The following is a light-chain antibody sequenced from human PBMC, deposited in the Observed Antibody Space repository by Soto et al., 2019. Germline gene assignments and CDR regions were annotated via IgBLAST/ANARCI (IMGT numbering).Light chain of an antibody. V-gene: IGKV1-17*01. CDR1: QGIGND. Sequence: DIQMTQSPSSLSASVGDRVTITCRASQGIGNDLGWYQHKPGKAPKRLIYAASSLQSGVPSRFRGSRSGTEFTLTINSLQPEAFATYYCLQHNSYPRPFGQGTKVEIK. CDR2: AAS. J-gene: IGKJ1*01. CDR3: LQHNSYPRP.